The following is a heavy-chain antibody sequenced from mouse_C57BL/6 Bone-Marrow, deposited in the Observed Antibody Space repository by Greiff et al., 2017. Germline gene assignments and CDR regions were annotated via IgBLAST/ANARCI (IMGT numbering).Heavy chain of an antibody. D-gene: IGHD2-4*01. CDR3: ARGGGLRFDY. J-gene: IGHJ2*01. Sequence: QVQLQQPGAELVMPGASVKLSCKASGYTFTSYWMHWVKQRPGQGLEWIGEIDPSYSYTNYNQTFKGKSTLTVDKSSSTAYMPLSSLTSEDSAVYYCARGGGLRFDYWGQGTTLTVSS. V-gene: IGHV1-69*01. CDR1: GYTFTSYW. CDR2: IDPSYSYT.